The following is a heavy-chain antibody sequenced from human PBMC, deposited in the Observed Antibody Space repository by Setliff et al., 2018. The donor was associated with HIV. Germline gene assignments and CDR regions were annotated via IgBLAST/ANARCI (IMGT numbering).Heavy chain of an antibody. CDR2: IYYSGST. V-gene: IGHV4-38-2*01. D-gene: IGHD3-10*02. CDR3: ARVSMLNWFDP. J-gene: IGHJ5*02. Sequence: PSETLSLTCAVSGYSISSGYYWGWIRQPPGKGLEWIGNIYYSGSTYYNPSLKSRVTISVDTSKNQFSLKLSSVTAADTAVYYCARVSMLNWFDPWGQGTLVTVSS. CDR1: GYSISSGYY.